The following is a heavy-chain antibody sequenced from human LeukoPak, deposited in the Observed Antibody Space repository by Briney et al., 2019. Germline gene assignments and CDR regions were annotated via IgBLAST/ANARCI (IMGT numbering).Heavy chain of an antibody. CDR1: GYSFTSYW. J-gene: IGHJ4*02. CDR3: ARGYCSRGSCYGFDY. D-gene: IGHD2-15*01. V-gene: IGHV5-51*01. Sequence: GESLKISCKGSGYSFTSYWIGWVRQMPGKGLEWMGIIYPGDSDTRYSPSFQGQVTISADKSISTAYLQWSSLKSSDTAMFYCARGYCSRGSCYGFDYWGQGTLVTVSS. CDR2: IYPGDSDT.